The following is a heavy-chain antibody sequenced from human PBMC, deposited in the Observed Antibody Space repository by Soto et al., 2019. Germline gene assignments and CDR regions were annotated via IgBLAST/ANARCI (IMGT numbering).Heavy chain of an antibody. D-gene: IGHD2-2*01. Sequence: QPGGSLRLSCAASGFSFSRYAMSWVRQAPGKGLEWVSALTGSGINTYYADSLKGRFTISRDNSKNTLYLQMYSLRAEDTALYYCVRILDIVVAPSPHHYYLDGLDVWGPGTTVTVSS. CDR2: LTGSGINT. J-gene: IGHJ6*02. CDR3: VRILDIVVAPSPHHYYLDGLDV. V-gene: IGHV3-23*01. CDR1: GFSFSRYA.